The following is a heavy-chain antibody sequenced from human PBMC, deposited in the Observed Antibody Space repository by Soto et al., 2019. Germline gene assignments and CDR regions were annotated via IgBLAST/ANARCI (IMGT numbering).Heavy chain of an antibody. CDR2: ISAYNGNT. CDR3: ARDSPPVDY. CDR1: GYTFSNYG. V-gene: IGHV1-18*01. J-gene: IGHJ4*02. Sequence: GXSVKVSCKASGYTFSNYGISWVRQAPGQGLEWMGWISAYNGNTKYAQKLQGRVTMTTDTSTSTAYMELRSLRSDDTAVYYCARDSPPVDYWGQGTLVTVSS.